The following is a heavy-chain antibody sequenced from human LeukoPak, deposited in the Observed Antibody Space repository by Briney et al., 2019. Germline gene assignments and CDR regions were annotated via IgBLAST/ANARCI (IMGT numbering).Heavy chain of an antibody. Sequence: SETLSLTCTVSGGSISSYYWSWIRQPAGKGLEWIGRIYTSGSTNYNPSLKSRVTMSVDTSKNQFSLKLSSVTAADTAVYYCARSREQQLVRRAGDYYYYGMDVWGQGTTVTVSS. CDR2: IYTSGST. J-gene: IGHJ6*02. V-gene: IGHV4-4*07. CDR3: ARSREQQLVRRAGDYYYYGMDV. CDR1: GGSISSYY. D-gene: IGHD6-13*01.